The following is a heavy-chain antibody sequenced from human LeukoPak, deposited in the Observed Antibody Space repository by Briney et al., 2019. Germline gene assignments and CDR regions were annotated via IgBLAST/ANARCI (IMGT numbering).Heavy chain of an antibody. CDR2: IIPIFGTA. Sequence: GASVKVSCKASGGTFSSYAISWVRQAPGQGLEWMGRIIPIFGTANYAQKLQGRVTMTTDTSTSTAYMELRSLRSDDTAVYYCARTMAIFGVVTISFDYWGQGTLVTVSS. CDR1: GGTFSSYA. CDR3: ARTMAIFGVVTISFDY. V-gene: IGHV1-69*05. D-gene: IGHD3-3*01. J-gene: IGHJ4*02.